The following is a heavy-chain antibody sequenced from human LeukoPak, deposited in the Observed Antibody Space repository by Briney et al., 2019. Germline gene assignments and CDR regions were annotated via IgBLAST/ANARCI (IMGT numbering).Heavy chain of an antibody. D-gene: IGHD3-22*01. V-gene: IGHV1-2*02. CDR3: ASSSRVVVKDY. J-gene: IGHJ4*02. CDR1: GYTFTSYY. Sequence: GSLKVSCKASGYTFTSYYMHWVRQAPGQGLEWVSGINPNGGSTNYAQSFQGRVTMSSDKSNSTAYMEMNRLRAEDTAVYYCASSSRVVVKDYWGQGTLVRVFS. CDR2: INPNGGST.